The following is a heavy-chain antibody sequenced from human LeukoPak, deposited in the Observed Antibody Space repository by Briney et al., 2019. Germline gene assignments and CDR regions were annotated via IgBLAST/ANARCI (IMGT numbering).Heavy chain of an antibody. CDR3: ARGPGISGDHIYPDY. J-gene: IGHJ4*02. V-gene: IGHV4-38-2*02. Sequence: SETLSLTCSVSGYSISSGKYWAWIRQTPGKGLEWIGSIYESGSTYYTPSLKSRVTMSVDTSKNQFSLSLTSVTAADTAVYFCARGPGISGDHIYPDYWGQGVQVTVSS. CDR1: GYSISSGKY. CDR2: IYESGST. D-gene: IGHD2-21*01.